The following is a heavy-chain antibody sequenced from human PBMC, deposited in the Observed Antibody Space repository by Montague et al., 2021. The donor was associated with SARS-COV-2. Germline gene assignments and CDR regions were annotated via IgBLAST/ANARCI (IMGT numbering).Heavy chain of an antibody. V-gene: IGHV4-34*01. CDR1: GGSFSRYY. CDR2: ISQSGNT. Sequence: SETLSLTCAVSGGSFSRYYWSWIRQHPGRGLEWIGEISQSGNTKYNPSLQSRVSISLDTSRNQFSLKVSSVTAADTAIYYCARLGDGIVPSPILGLGPYYSFYYMDVWGKGTTVTVSS. D-gene: IGHD2-2*02. CDR3: ARLGDGIVPSPILGLGPYYSFYYMDV. J-gene: IGHJ6*03.